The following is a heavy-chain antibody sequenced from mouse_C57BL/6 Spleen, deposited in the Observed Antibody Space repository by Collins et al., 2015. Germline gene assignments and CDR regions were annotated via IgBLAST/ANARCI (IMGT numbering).Heavy chain of an antibody. D-gene: IGHD1-1*01. CDR2: IDPETGGT. V-gene: IGHV1-15*01. Sequence: GQLQQSGAELVRPGASVTLSCKASGYTFTDYEMYWVKQTPVHGLEWIGAIDPETGGTAYNQKFKGKAMLTADSSSNTAFMELRSLTSEDSAVYYCTRSEVFYYGHSPYYFDYWGQGTTLTVSS. J-gene: IGHJ2*01. CDR3: TRSEVFYYGHSPYYFDY. CDR1: GYTFTDYE.